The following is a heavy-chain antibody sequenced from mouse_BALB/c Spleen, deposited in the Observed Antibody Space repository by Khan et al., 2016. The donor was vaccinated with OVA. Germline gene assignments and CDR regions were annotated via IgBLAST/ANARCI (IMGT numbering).Heavy chain of an antibody. CDR1: GFAFSSYD. CDR3: ARPSYYGNPWFTY. J-gene: IGHJ3*01. D-gene: IGHD2-10*01. V-gene: IGHV5-9*02. Sequence: EVKLMESGGGLVKPGGSLKLSCAPSGFAFSSYDMSWVRQTPEKRLEWVATISGTGIYTYYPDSVKGRFTISRDNARNTLYLQMSSLRSEDTALYYGARPSYYGNPWFTYWGQGTLVTVSA. CDR2: ISGTGIYT.